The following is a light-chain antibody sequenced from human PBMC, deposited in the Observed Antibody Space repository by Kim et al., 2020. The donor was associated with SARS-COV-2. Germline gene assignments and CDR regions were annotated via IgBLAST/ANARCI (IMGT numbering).Light chain of an antibody. Sequence: ASVGDRVTITCRASQDIRIDLGWYQQKPGQAPKRLIYAASILQSGVAARFSGSGSGTEFTLTISNVQPEDFATYYCLQHNRYPLTFGPGTKVDI. CDR2: AAS. CDR3: LQHNRYPLT. V-gene: IGKV1-17*02. J-gene: IGKJ3*01. CDR1: QDIRID.